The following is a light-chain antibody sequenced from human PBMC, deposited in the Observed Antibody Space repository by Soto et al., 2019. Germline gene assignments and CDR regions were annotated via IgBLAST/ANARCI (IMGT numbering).Light chain of an antibody. CDR1: SSSIESNQ. V-gene: IGLV1-47*01. Sequence: QAVVTQPPSASGTPGQRVTISCSWTSSSIESNQVYWYQQLPGTAPRLLIYRNNQRPSGVPDRFSGSKSGTSASLAISALRSEDEADYYCTVWDDSLRGRVFGGGTKLTV. CDR3: TVWDDSLRGRV. CDR2: RNN. J-gene: IGLJ2*01.